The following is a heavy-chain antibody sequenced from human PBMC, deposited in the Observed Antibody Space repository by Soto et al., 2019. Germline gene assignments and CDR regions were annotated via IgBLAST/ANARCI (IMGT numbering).Heavy chain of an antibody. CDR3: AKETSAYEIDY. Sequence: QVQLVESGGGVVQPGRSLRLSCAASGFIFSGYAMHWVRQAPGKGLEWVAVISYDGNTKYYADSVKGRFTVSRDNSKNTPCAQMNNLSAEDTAMYYCAKETSAYEIDYWGQGTLATVSS. J-gene: IGHJ4*02. CDR2: ISYDGNTK. CDR1: GFIFSGYA. D-gene: IGHD5-12*01. V-gene: IGHV3-30-3*01.